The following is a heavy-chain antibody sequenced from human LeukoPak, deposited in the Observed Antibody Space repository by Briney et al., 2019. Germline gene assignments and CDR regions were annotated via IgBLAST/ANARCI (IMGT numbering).Heavy chain of an antibody. J-gene: IGHJ5*02. V-gene: IGHV4-4*07. D-gene: IGHD6-13*01. CDR1: GGSISSYY. Sequence: SETLSLTCTVSGGSISSYYWSWIRQPAGKGLEWIGRIYTSGSTNYNPPLKSRVTMSVDTSKNQFSLKLSSVTAADTAVYYCARSASSSWAGWFDPWGQGTLVTVSS. CDR3: ARSASSSWAGWFDP. CDR2: IYTSGST.